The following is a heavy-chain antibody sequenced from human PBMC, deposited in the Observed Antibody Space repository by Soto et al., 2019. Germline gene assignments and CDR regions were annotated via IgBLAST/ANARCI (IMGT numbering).Heavy chain of an antibody. J-gene: IGHJ4*02. CDR1: GFTFTTHH. Sequence: GGSLRLSCAASGFTFTTHHMNWVRQAPGKGLEWVSTISFSGDYIYYANSVKGRFTISRDNAETSVHLQMTSLRVEDTAVYYCARSPWTTVTPPHFDYWGRGTLVTVSS. CDR2: ISFSGDYI. CDR3: ARSPWTTVTPPHFDY. V-gene: IGHV3-21*01. D-gene: IGHD4-17*01.